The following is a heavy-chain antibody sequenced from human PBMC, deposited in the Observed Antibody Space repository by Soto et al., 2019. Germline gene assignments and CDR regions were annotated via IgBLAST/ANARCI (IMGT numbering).Heavy chain of an antibody. CDR3: ARDERVYYYDSSGYYTEEDDAFDI. J-gene: IGHJ3*02. CDR2: ISAYNGNT. D-gene: IGHD3-22*01. CDR1: GYTFTSYG. Sequence: ASVKVSCKASGYTFTSYGISWVRQAPGQGLEWMGWISAYNGNTNYAQKLQGRVTMTTDTSTSTAYMELRSLRSDDTAVYYCARDERVYYYDSSGYYTEEDDAFDIWGQGTMVTVSS. V-gene: IGHV1-18*01.